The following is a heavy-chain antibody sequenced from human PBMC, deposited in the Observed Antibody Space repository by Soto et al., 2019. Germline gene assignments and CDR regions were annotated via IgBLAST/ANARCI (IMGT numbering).Heavy chain of an antibody. Sequence: QVQLVESGGGLVKPGGSLRLSCAASGFSFSDSYMTWIRQAPGKGLEWVSYISSSGRTIYYADSVKGRFTISRDNAKSSLYLQMNSLRAADTAVYYCAKGDPSIAALDYWGPGTLVTVSS. J-gene: IGHJ4*02. CDR2: ISSSGRTI. CDR1: GFSFSDSY. CDR3: AKGDPSIAALDY. D-gene: IGHD6-6*01. V-gene: IGHV3-11*01.